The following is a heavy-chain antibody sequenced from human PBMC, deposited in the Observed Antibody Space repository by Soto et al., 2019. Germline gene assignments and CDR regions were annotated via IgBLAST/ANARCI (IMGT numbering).Heavy chain of an antibody. CDR1: GFTFSNYT. Sequence: GGSLRLSCAASGFTFSNYTMSWVRQAPGTGLEWVSGINGNGGSTYYADSVKGRFTISRDNSKNTQYLQMNSLRAEDTAVYYGPGYRDGGRCGGYAFDSWGQGTMVSV. CDR3: PGYRDGGRCGGYAFDS. J-gene: IGHJ3*02. V-gene: IGHV3-23*01. D-gene: IGHD2-15*01. CDR2: INGNGGST.